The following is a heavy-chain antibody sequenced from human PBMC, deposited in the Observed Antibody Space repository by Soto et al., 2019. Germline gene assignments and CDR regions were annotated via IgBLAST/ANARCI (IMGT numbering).Heavy chain of an antibody. D-gene: IGHD3-3*01. CDR1: GFTFSSYS. CDR2: ISSSSSYI. CDR3: ARDHGIFGVFDY. J-gene: IGHJ4*02. V-gene: IGHV3-21*01. Sequence: GGSLRLSCAASGFTFSSYSMNWVRQAPGKGLEWVSSISSSSSYIYYADSVKGRFTISRDNAKNSLYLQMNSLRAEDTAVYYCARDHGIFGVFDYWGQGTLVTVSS.